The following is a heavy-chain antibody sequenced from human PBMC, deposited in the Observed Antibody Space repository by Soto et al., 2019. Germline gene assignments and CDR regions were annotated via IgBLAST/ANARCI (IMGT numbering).Heavy chain of an antibody. D-gene: IGHD3-16*02. CDR1: GFTFSSYS. Sequence: VGSLRLSCAASGFTFSSYSMNWVRQAPGKGLEWVSSISSSSSYIYYADSVKGRFTISRDNAKNSLYLQMNSLRAEDTAVYYCARENDYVWGSYRSNYYGMDVWGQGTTVTVSS. J-gene: IGHJ6*02. CDR3: ARENDYVWGSYRSNYYGMDV. CDR2: ISSSSSYI. V-gene: IGHV3-21*01.